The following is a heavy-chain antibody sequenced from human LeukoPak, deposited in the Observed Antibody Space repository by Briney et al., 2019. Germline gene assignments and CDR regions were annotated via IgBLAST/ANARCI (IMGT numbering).Heavy chain of an antibody. V-gene: IGHV4-34*01. CDR1: GGSFSGYY. D-gene: IGHD6-19*01. J-gene: IGHJ4*02. CDR2: INHSGST. CDR3: ALPGYSSGPRLDY. Sequence: SETLSLTCAVYGGSFSGYYWSWIRQPPGKGLEWIGEINHSGSTNYNPSLKSRVTISVDTSKNQFSLKLSSVTAADTAVYYCALPGYSSGPRLDYWGQGTLVTVSS.